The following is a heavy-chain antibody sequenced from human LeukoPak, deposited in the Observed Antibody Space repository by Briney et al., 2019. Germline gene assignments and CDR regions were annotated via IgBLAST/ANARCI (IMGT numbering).Heavy chain of an antibody. D-gene: IGHD3-3*01. CDR2: ISYDGSNK. V-gene: IGHV3-30-3*01. CDR1: GFTFSSYA. Sequence: PGGSLRLSCAASGFTFSSYAMHWVRQAPGKGLEWVAVISYDGSNKYYADSVKGRFTISRDNSKNTLYLQMSSLRSEDTAVYYCARGVRFLEWLLRDYYYGMDVWGQGTTVTVSS. J-gene: IGHJ6*02. CDR3: ARGVRFLEWLLRDYYYGMDV.